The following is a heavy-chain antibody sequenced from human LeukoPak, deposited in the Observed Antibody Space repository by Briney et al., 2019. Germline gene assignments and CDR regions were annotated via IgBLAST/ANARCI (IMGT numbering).Heavy chain of an antibody. CDR2: ISGSGGST. CDR3: AKDPSAYDFWSGYSTDWFDP. Sequence: GGSLRLSCAASGFTFSSYAMSWVRQAPGKGREWVSAISGSGGSTYYADSGKGRFTISRDNSKNTLYLQMNSLRAEDTAVYYCAKDPSAYDFWSGYSTDWFDPWGQGTLVTVSS. D-gene: IGHD3-3*01. J-gene: IGHJ5*02. V-gene: IGHV3-23*01. CDR1: GFTFSSYA.